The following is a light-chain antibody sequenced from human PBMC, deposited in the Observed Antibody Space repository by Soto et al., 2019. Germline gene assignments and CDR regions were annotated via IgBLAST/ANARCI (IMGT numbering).Light chain of an antibody. Sequence: DIQMTQSPSTLPSSLGDRGTITFLASQSISNWLAWYQQKPGEAPKLLIYDASALPRGVPSRFSGSGSGTKFTLTIASLQPDDFATYYCQQYETFSGTFGPGTKVDI. V-gene: IGKV1-5*01. CDR2: DAS. CDR1: QSISNW. CDR3: QQYETFSGT. J-gene: IGKJ1*01.